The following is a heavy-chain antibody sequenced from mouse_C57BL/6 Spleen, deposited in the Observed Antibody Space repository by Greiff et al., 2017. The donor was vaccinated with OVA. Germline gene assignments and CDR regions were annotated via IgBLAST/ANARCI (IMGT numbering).Heavy chain of an antibody. CDR1: GYTFTDYY. CDR3: ARNKDV. V-gene: IGHV1-26*01. CDR2: INPNNGGT. Sequence: EVQLQQSGPELVKPGASVKISCKASGYTFTDYYMNWVKQSHGKSLEWIGDINPNNGGTSYNQKFKGKATLTVDKSSSTAYMELRSLTSEDSAVYYCARNKDVWGTGTTVTVSS. J-gene: IGHJ1*03.